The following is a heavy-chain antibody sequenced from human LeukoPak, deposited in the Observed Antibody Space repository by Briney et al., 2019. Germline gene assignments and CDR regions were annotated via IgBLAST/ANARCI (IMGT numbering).Heavy chain of an antibody. D-gene: IGHD3-22*01. CDR3: ATGGHGYGAPHPFDI. CDR1: GGSFGGYY. Sequence: SETLSLTCAVYGGSFGGYYWSWIRQPPGRGLEWIGEINQRRNTNYNASLKSRVTVSLDTSRTQFSLNLTSVTAADTAVYYCATGGHGYGAPHPFDIWGQGTMVSISS. J-gene: IGHJ3*02. V-gene: IGHV4-34*01. CDR2: INQRRNT.